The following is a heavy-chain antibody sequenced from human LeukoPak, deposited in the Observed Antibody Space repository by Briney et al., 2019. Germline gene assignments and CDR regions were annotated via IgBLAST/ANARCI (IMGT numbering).Heavy chain of an antibody. J-gene: IGHJ2*01. CDR3: ARGGSTYYYGPGSPLDL. V-gene: IGHV3-13*04. CDR1: GFSFSSFD. CDR2: IDTDDDT. Sequence: PGGSLRLSCAASGFSFSSFDMHWVRQPTGKGLEWVSVIDTDDDTDYAGSVKGRFTISRENAENSLFLQMNNQRAGDTAMYYCARGGSTYYYGPGSPLDLWGRGTLVTVSS. D-gene: IGHD3-10*01.